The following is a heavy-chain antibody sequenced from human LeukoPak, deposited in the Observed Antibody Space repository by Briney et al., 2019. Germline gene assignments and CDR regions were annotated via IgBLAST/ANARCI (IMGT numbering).Heavy chain of an antibody. CDR1: GGSISSYY. CDR2: IYYSGST. Sequence: SETLSLTCTVSGGSISSYYWSWIRQPPGKGLEWIGYIYYSGSTNYNPSLKSRVTISVDTSKNQFSLKLSSVTAADTAVYYCARGGVIRRGPYNWFDPWGQGTLVTVSS. CDR3: ARGGVIRRGPYNWFDP. D-gene: IGHD3-3*01. V-gene: IGHV4-59*01. J-gene: IGHJ5*02.